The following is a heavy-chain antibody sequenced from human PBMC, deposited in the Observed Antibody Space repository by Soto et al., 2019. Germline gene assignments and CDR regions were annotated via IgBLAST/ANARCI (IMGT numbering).Heavy chain of an antibody. CDR3: AKDPLSYSSSWYPPPGFDP. J-gene: IGHJ5*02. Sequence: ASVKVSCKASGGTFSSYTISWVRQAPGQGLEWMGRIIPILGIANYAQKFQGRVTITADKSTSTAYMELSSLRSEDTAVYYCAKDPLSYSSSWYPPPGFDPWGQGTLVTVSS. CDR1: GGTFSSYT. V-gene: IGHV1-69*04. D-gene: IGHD6-13*01. CDR2: IIPILGIA.